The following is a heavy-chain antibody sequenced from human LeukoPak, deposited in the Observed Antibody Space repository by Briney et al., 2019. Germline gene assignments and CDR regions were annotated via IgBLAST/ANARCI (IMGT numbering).Heavy chain of an antibody. CDR1: GDSVSSNSAA. CDR2: TYYRSKWYN. D-gene: IGHD2-2*01. J-gene: IGHJ6*02. Sequence: SQTLSLTCAISGDSVSSNSAAWNWIRQFPSRGLEWLGRTYYRSKWYNDYAVSVKSRITINPDTSKNQFSLQLNSVTPEDTAVYYCARVGAAATEGYYYYYGMDVWGQGTTVTVSS. V-gene: IGHV6-1*01. CDR3: ARVGAAATEGYYYYYGMDV.